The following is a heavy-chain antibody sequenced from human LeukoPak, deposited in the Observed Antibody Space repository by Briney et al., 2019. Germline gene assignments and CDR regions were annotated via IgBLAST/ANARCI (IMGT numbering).Heavy chain of an antibody. V-gene: IGHV4-31*03. CDR3: ARWPEYSSSSHVDY. J-gene: IGHJ4*02. D-gene: IGHD6-6*01. CDR2: IYYSGST. CDR1: GGSIGSGGYY. Sequence: PSQTLSLTCTVSGGSIGSGGYYWSWIRQHPGKGLEWIGYIYYSGSTYYNPSLKSRVTISVDTSKNQFSLKLSSVTAADTAVYYCARWPEYSSSSHVDYWGQGTLVTVSS.